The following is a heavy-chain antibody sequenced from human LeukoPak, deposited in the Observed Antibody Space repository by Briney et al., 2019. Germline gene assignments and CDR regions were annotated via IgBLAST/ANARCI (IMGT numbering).Heavy chain of an antibody. CDR2: INPSGGST. D-gene: IGHD6-13*01. CDR1: GYTFTSYY. V-gene: IGHV1-46*01. CDR3: ARVGAAAGTYDY. J-gene: IGHJ4*02. Sequence: ASVKVSCMASGYTFTSYYMHWVRQAPGQGLEWMGIINPSGGSTSYAQKFQGRVTMTRDTSTSTVYMELSSLRSEDTAVYYCARVGAAAGTYDYWGQGTLVTVSS.